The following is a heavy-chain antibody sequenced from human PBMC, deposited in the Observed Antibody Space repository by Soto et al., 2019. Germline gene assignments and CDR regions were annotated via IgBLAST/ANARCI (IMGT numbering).Heavy chain of an antibody. Sequence: GGSLRLSCTASGFTFGDYAMSWFRQAPGKGLEWVGRIKSKTDGGTTDYAAPVKGRFTISRDDSKNTLYLQMNSLKTEDTAVYYCTTDYYDSSGGDAFDIWGQGTMVTVSS. J-gene: IGHJ3*02. CDR1: GFTFGDYA. CDR3: TTDYYDSSGGDAFDI. V-gene: IGHV3-15*01. CDR2: IKSKTDGGTT. D-gene: IGHD3-22*01.